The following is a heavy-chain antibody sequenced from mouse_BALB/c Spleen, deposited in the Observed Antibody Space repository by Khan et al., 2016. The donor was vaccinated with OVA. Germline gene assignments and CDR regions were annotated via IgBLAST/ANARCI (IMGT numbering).Heavy chain of an antibody. CDR3: ARVYGGDFDY. V-gene: IGHV3-2*02. CDR1: GYSITSNYA. J-gene: IGHJ2*01. D-gene: IGHD1-1*01. Sequence: EVQLQESGPGLVKPSQSLSLICTVTGYSITSNYAWNWIRQFPGNKLEWMGFISYSGNTKSNPSLKSRIPITRDTSKNQFFLQLNSVTTEDTATYYCARVYGGDFDYWGQGTTLTVSS. CDR2: ISYSGNT.